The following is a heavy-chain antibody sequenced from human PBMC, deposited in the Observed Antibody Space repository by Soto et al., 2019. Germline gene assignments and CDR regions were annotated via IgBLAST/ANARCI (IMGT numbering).Heavy chain of an antibody. J-gene: IGHJ4*02. CDR1: GFTFDDYA. V-gene: IGHV3-9*01. Sequence: EVQLVESGGGLVQPGRSLRLSCAASGFTFDDYAMHWVRQAPGKGLEWVSGISWNSGSIGYADSVKGRFTISRDNAKNSLYLQMNSLRAEDTALYYCAKDIHSGGDSYLDYWGQGTLVTVSS. CDR2: ISWNSGSI. CDR3: AKDIHSGGDSYLDY. D-gene: IGHD2-21*02.